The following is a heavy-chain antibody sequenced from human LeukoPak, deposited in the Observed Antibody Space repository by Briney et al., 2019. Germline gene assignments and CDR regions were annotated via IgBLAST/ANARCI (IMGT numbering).Heavy chain of an antibody. J-gene: IGHJ1*01. CDR2: MNPNSGNT. V-gene: IGHV1-8*01. D-gene: IGHD1-26*01. CDR3: ARDKYPGSYQPEYFQH. Sequence: GASVKVSCKASGYTFTSYDINWVRQATGQGLEWMGWMNPNSGNTGYAQKFQGRVTMTRNTSISTAYMELSSLRSEDTAVYYCARDKYPGSYQPEYFQHWGQGTLVTVSS. CDR1: GYTFTSYD.